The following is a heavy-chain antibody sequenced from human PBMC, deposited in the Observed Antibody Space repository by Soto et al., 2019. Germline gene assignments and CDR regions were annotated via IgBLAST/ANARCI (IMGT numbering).Heavy chain of an antibody. V-gene: IGHV3-30*18. CDR2: VCFHGSGE. CDR1: GFTLSNSG. J-gene: IGHJ5*02. Sequence: QVQVMESGGGVVQPGRSLRISCAASGFTLSNSGIHWVRQAPGKGLEWVAAVCFHGSGEYYADSVKGRFTISSDSSKNMVYLQMNSLRPDDTAVYHCVKGPDNWDDSNWFDTWGQGILVTVSS. D-gene: IGHD3-16*01. CDR3: VKGPDNWDDSNWFDT.